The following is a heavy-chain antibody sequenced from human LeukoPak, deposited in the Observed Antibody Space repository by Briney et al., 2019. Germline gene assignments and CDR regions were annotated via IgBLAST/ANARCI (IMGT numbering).Heavy chain of an antibody. V-gene: IGHV3-33*08. D-gene: IGHD1-26*01. Sequence: PGGSLRLSCVASGFAFSGSWMSWVRQAPGKGLEWVAVIWYDGSNKYYADSVKGRFTISRDNSKNTLYLQMNSLRAEDTAVYYCARDLVGATGSYWGQGTLVTVSS. CDR2: IWYDGSNK. CDR3: ARDLVGATGSY. J-gene: IGHJ4*02. CDR1: GFAFSGSW.